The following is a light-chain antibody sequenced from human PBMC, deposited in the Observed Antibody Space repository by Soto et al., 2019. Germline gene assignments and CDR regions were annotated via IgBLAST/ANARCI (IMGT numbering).Light chain of an antibody. J-gene: IGLJ2*01. V-gene: IGLV2-8*01. CDR3: SSYTSSSTPHVV. Sequence: QSALAQPPSASGSPGQSVTISCTGSGSDIGAYNFVSWYQQHPGKAPKLMIFGVTERPSGVPDRFSGSKSGNTASLTVSGLQADDEAVYYCSSYTSSSTPHVVFGGGTKLTVL. CDR1: GSDIGAYNF. CDR2: GVT.